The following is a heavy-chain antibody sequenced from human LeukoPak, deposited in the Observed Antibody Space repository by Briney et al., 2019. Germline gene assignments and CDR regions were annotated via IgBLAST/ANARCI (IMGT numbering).Heavy chain of an antibody. CDR1: GFTFSSYG. CDR3: AKDSGYDSSSDY. D-gene: IGHD5-12*01. J-gene: IGHJ4*02. CDR2: IRYDGSNK. Sequence: GGSLRLSCAASGFTFSSYGMHWVRQAPGKGLEWVAFIRYDGSNKYYADSVKGRLTISRDNSKNTLYLQMNSLRAEDTAVYYCAKDSGYDSSSDYWGQGTLVTVSS. V-gene: IGHV3-30*02.